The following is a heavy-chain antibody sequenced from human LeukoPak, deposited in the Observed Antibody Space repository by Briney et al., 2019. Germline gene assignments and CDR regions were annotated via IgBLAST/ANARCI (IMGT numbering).Heavy chain of an antibody. D-gene: IGHD3-16*02. V-gene: IGHV1-2*02. CDR2: INPNSGGT. CDR1: GYTFTGYY. CDR3: ARVDTVWGSYRYSADY. Sequence: ASVKVSCKASGYTFTGYYMHWVRQAPGQGLEWMGWINPNSGGTNYAQKFQGRVTMTRDTSISTAYMELSSLRSEDTAVYYCARVDTVWGSYRYSADYWGQGTLVTVSS. J-gene: IGHJ4*02.